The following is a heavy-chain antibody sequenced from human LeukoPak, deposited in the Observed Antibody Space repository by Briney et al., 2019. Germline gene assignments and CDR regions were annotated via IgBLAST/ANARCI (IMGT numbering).Heavy chain of an antibody. CDR1: GFTFDDYA. J-gene: IGHJ4*02. D-gene: IGHD6-6*01. CDR3: ARDPYYSSSSPYFDY. Sequence: PGRSLRLSCEASGFTFDDYAMHWVRQVPGKGLEWVSGISWNSGNIEYADSVKGRFTISRDNAKKSLFLQMNSLRAEDTALYYCARDPYYSSSSPYFDYWGQGVLVTVSS. CDR2: ISWNSGNI. V-gene: IGHV3-9*01.